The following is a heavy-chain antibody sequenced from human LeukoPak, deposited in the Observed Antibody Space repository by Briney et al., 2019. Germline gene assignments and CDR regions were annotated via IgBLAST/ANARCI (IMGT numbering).Heavy chain of an antibody. Sequence: ASVKVCCKGSGYSFTSYGISWVRQAPGQGHGWVGLFSAYNGNTNYAQKLQGRVTMTTDTSTSTAYMELRSLRSDDTAVYYCARTSQWTTVTTYAWFDPWGQGTLVTVSS. D-gene: IGHD4-11*01. CDR3: ARTSQWTTVTTYAWFDP. J-gene: IGHJ5*02. CDR2: FSAYNGNT. CDR1: GYSFTSYG. V-gene: IGHV1-18*01.